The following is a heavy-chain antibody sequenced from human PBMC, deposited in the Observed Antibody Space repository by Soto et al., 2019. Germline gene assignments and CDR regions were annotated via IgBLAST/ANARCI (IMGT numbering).Heavy chain of an antibody. Sequence: TLSLTCSVSGGSISSATNYWNWIRQPPGKGLEWIGYIFHGGSTYYNPSLRSRVTISVDRSRTQFSLKMSSVTAADTAVYYCARGRVVVPAAVMFNCLDPWGQGALVTVSS. D-gene: IGHD2-2*01. V-gene: IGHV4-30-2*01. J-gene: IGHJ5*02. CDR3: ARGRVVVPAAVMFNCLDP. CDR2: IFHGGST. CDR1: GGSISSATNY.